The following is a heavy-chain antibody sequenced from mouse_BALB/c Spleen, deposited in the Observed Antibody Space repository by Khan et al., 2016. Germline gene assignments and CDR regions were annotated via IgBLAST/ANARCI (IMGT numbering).Heavy chain of an antibody. CDR2: INPDSYTI. V-gene: IGHV4-1*02. D-gene: IGHD1-1*01. J-gene: IGHJ3*01. CDR1: GFDFSRYW. Sequence: EVKLLESGGGLVHPGGSLKLSCAASGFDFSRYWMSWVRQAPGKGLEWIGEINPDSYTIYYTPSLKDKFIIFRDNAKNTLYLQMSKVGSEDTALDYCARTGYYGYLAYLGQETLVTVSA. CDR3: ARTGYYGYLAY.